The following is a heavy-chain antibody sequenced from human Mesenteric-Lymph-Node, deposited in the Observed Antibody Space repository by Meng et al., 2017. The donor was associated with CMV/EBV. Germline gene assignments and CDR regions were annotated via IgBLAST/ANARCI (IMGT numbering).Heavy chain of an antibody. D-gene: IGHD3-16*01. J-gene: IGHJ6*02. CDR1: GYNFTTNW. V-gene: IGHV5-51*01. Sequence: GESLKISCQGSGYNFTTNWIGWVRQMPGKGLEWMGIIYPGDSDTRYSPSFQGQVTIAADRSINTAYLQWRSLKASDTAMYYCAKHQGSSADYYGMDVWGQGTTVTVSS. CDR2: IYPGDSDT. CDR3: AKHQGSSADYYGMDV.